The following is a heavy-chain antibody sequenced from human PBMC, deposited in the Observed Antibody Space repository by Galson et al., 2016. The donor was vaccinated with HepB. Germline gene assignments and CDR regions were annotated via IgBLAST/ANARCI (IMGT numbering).Heavy chain of an antibody. V-gene: IGHV3-74*01. J-gene: IGHJ4*02. CDR2: INSDGSRI. CDR3: AREGQSYGDYLKS. D-gene: IGHD4-17*01. Sequence: SLRLSCAASGFTFSSYWMHWVRQAPGKGLVWLSHINSDGSRINYAESVRGRFTISRDNAKNTLYLQMNSLRAEDTAVYYCAREGQSYGDYLKSWGQGTLVTVSS. CDR1: GFTFSSYW.